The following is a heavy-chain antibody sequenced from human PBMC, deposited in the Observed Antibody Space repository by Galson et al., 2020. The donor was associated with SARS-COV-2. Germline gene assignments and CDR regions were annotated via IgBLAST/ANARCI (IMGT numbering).Heavy chain of an antibody. J-gene: IGHJ4*02. CDR1: GFTFSSYA. CDR3: AKDFASSTMVRGWGLFDY. CDR2: ISGSGGST. Sequence: TGGSLRLSCAASGFTFSSYAMSWVRQAPGKGLEWVSAISGSGGSTYYADSVKGRFTISRDNSKNTLYLQMNSLRAEDTAVYYCAKDFASSTMVRGWGLFDYWGQGTLVTVSS. V-gene: IGHV3-23*01. D-gene: IGHD3-10*01.